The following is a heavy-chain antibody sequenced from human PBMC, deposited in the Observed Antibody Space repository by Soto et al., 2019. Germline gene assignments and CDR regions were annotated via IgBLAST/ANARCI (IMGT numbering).Heavy chain of an antibody. CDR2: IVPTLRIT. D-gene: IGHD2-8*01. CDR3: ATDTTGAGRLGVYS. CDR1: GGTSTIYT. V-gene: IGHV1-69*08. Sequence: QVQLVQSGAEVKKPGASLRVSCETSGGTSTIYTITWVRQAPGQGLQWMGRIVPTLRITNYAQEFRGSLTIVADSSSSTAHIELTSPTSDHTAVYNCATDTTGAGRLGVYSWGQGTLVSVSS. J-gene: IGHJ5*02.